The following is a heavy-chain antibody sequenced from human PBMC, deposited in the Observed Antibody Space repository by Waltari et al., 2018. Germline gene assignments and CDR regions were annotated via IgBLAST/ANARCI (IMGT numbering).Heavy chain of an antibody. CDR2: TIPFLETP. CDR3: ATVAVEYSSSFPNYYGMDV. D-gene: IGHD6-6*01. Sequence: QVQIVQSGPEVKKPGSSVTLSCKVSGDTFNKHAITWLRQGPGQGLEWMGNTIPFLETPVYEQKFHDRNTITADASTTTAFMEVRNLRSEDTAVYYCATVAVEYSSSFPNYYGMDVWGQGTTVTVSS. CDR1: GDTFNKHA. J-gene: IGHJ6*02. V-gene: IGHV1-69*15.